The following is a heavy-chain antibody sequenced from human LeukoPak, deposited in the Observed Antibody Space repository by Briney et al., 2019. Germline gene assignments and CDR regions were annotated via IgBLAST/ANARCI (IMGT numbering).Heavy chain of an antibody. D-gene: IGHD6-13*01. V-gene: IGHV3-48*04. CDR3: ARDSGQQLVRGYFQH. J-gene: IGHJ1*01. CDR1: GFTFSSYS. Sequence: GGSLRLSCAASGFTFSSYSMNWVRQAPGKGLEWVSYVSSSSSTIYYADSVKGRFTISRDNAKNSLYLQMNSLRAEDTAVYYCARDSGQQLVRGYFQHWGQGTLVTVSS. CDR2: VSSSSSTI.